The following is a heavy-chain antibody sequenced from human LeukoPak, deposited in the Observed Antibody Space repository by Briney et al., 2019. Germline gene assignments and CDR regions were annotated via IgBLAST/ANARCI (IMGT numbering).Heavy chain of an antibody. CDR2: IYTSGST. CDR1: GGSISSGSYY. Sequence: EASETLSLTCTVSGGSISSGSYYWSWIRQPAGKGLEWIGRIYTSGSTNYNPSLKSRVTISVDTSKNQFSLKLSSVTAADTAVYYCARGRSYSSSWYFDYWGQGTLVTVSS. CDR3: ARGRSYSSSWYFDY. V-gene: IGHV4-61*02. D-gene: IGHD6-13*01. J-gene: IGHJ4*02.